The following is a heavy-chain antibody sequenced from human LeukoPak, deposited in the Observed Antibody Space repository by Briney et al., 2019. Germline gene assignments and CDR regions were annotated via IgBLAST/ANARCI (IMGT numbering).Heavy chain of an antibody. J-gene: IGHJ4*02. D-gene: IGHD2/OR15-2a*01. CDR1: GGSIIGHW. V-gene: IGHV4-59*08. CDR2: IFYSGGST. CDR3: ARRNTADASIDF. Sequence: KPSETLSLTCTVSGGSIIGHWWSWIRQPPGKGLEWIGDIFYSGGSTHYNPSLKSRLTMSLDTSKNQFSLKLTSVTAADTAMYYCARRNTADASIDFWGQGTLVTASS.